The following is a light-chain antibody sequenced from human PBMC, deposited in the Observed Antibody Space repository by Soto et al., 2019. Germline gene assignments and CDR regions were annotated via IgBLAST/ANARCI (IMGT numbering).Light chain of an antibody. CDR1: SSNVGGYNY. J-gene: IGLJ2*01. CDR3: LSFAARYPFV. CDR2: DAT. V-gene: IGLV2-11*01. Sequence: QSALTQPRSVSASPGQSVTISCTGTSSNVGGYNYVSWYQQNPGKAPKLMIYDATKRPSGVPDRFSGSKSGNAASLTISGPQAENEAYYLCLSFAARYPFVFGGGTKVTVL.